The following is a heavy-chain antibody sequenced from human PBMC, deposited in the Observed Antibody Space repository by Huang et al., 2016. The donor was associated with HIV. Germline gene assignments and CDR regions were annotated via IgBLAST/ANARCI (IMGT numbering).Heavy chain of an antibody. D-gene: IGHD3-22*01. CDR3: TTFGYTKGYWDYYYYYMDV. CDR2: IKRKADGGTK. CDR1: GFTFSNAW. J-gene: IGHJ6*03. Sequence: EVQLVESGGGLVKPGGSLRLSCAASGFTFSNAWMTWVRQAPGKGLECVARIKRKADGGTKDYAAPVRGRFTISIDDSKNTLYRQMNSLKTEDTAVYYCTTFGYTKGYWDYYYYYMDVWGKGTTVTVSS. V-gene: IGHV3-15*01.